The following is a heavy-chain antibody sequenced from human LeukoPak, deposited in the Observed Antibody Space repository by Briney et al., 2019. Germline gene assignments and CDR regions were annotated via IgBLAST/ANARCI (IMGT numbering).Heavy chain of an antibody. D-gene: IGHD2-8*01. CDR2: ISRDGDNE. V-gene: IGHV3-30*04. Sequence: GGSLRLSCAASGFPFNTYAMHWVRQAPGKGLEWVALISRDGDNEYYADSVKGRFTISRDNSKNTLSLQVNTLRAEDTAAYYCATDKYCTPTDCLHGRFYFDNWGQGTPVTVSS. CDR1: GFPFNTYA. CDR3: ATDKYCTPTDCLHGRFYFDN. J-gene: IGHJ4*02.